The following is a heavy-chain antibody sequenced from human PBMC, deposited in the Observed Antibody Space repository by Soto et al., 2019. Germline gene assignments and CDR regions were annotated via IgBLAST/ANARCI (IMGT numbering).Heavy chain of an antibody. V-gene: IGHV4-59*08. Sequence: SETLSLTCTVSGGSISSYYWSWIRQPPGKGLEWIGNICYSGSTNYNPSLASRVTVSVDTSKNEFSLKLRSVTAADTAVYYCARQPTTGDTDLWFDPWGQGTLVTVSS. CDR1: GGSISSYY. CDR3: ARQPTTGDTDLWFDP. CDR2: ICYSGST. J-gene: IGHJ5*02. D-gene: IGHD2-21*01.